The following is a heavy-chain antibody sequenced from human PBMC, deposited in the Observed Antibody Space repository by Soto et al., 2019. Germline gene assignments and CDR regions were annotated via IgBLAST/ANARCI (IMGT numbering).Heavy chain of an antibody. V-gene: IGHV4-4*07. CDR3: AREHKVGNDFEC. Sequence: QVQLQESGPGLVKPSETLSLSCIVSGGSINTYYWNWIRQPAGKGLEWIGRIYSSGATNYNPSLKRRVTMSGDTSENHFSLRLSSVTPADTAVYYCAREHKVGNDFECWGQGILVTVSS. D-gene: IGHD1-26*01. J-gene: IGHJ4*02. CDR1: GGSINTYY. CDR2: IYSSGAT.